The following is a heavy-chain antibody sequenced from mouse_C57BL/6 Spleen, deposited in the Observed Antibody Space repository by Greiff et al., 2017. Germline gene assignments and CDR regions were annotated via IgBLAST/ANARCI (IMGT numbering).Heavy chain of an antibody. D-gene: IGHD2-4*01. CDR3: TGSYYDYDWFAY. Sequence: EVKLVESGGGLVQPGGSMKLSCVASGFTFSNYWMNWVRQSPEKGLEWVAQIRLKSDNYATHYAESVKGRFTISRDDSKSSVYLQMNNLRAEDTGIYYCTGSYYDYDWFAYWGQGTLVTVSA. CDR2: IRLKSDNYAT. J-gene: IGHJ3*01. CDR1: GFTFSNYW. V-gene: IGHV6-3*01.